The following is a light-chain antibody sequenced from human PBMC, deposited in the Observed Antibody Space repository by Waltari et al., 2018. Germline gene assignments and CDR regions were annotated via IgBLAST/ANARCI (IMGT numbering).Light chain of an antibody. J-gene: IGLJ3*02. CDR3: CSYAGSAISV. CDR1: SSDVGTYHL. Sequence: QSALTQTATVSGSPGQSITISCTGTSSDVGTYHLVPCDQQHPGKAPTLIIYDVNKRPSGVSNRFSGSKSGNTASLTISGLQAADEADYYCCSYAGSAISVFGGGTKVTVL. V-gene: IGLV2-23*02. CDR2: DVN.